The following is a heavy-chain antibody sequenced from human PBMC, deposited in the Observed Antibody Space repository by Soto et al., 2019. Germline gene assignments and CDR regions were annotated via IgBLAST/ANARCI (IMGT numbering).Heavy chain of an antibody. CDR1: GFTVSSNY. D-gene: IGHD5-18*01. Sequence: PGGSLRLACAASGFTVSSNYMSWVRQAPGKGLEWISIIYSAGTTTTYADSMKGRFTISRDNAKNTLYLQMNSLRAEDTAVYYCARGDTAMVIDYWGQGTQVTVSS. V-gene: IGHV3-74*01. CDR3: ARGDTAMVIDY. J-gene: IGHJ4*02. CDR2: IYSAGTTT.